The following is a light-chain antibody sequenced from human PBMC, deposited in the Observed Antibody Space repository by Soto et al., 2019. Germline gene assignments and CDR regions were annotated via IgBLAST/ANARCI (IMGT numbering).Light chain of an antibody. CDR2: DAS. CDR1: QSVSSSY. J-gene: IGKJ3*01. CDR3: QHYSTSAM. Sequence: EIVLTQSPGTLSLSPGERATLSCRASQSVSSSYLAWYQQKPGQAPRLLIYDASRATGIPDRFSGSGSGTDFTLTITRLEPDEFAVYYCQHYSTSAMFGHGTKVDI. V-gene: IGKV3-20*01.